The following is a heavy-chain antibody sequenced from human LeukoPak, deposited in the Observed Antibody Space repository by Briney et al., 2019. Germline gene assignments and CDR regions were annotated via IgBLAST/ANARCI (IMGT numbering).Heavy chain of an antibody. CDR3: ARDETRAPHDYAPGPCDN. J-gene: IGHJ4*02. V-gene: IGHV1-2*02. CDR2: INPNSGGT. Sequence: GASVKVSCKASGYTFTGYYMHWVRQAPGQGLEWMGWINPNSGGTNYAQKFQGRVTMTRDTSISTAYMELSRLRSDDTAVYYCARDETRAPHDYAPGPCDNWGQGTLVTVSS. D-gene: IGHD3-16*01. CDR1: GYTFTGYY.